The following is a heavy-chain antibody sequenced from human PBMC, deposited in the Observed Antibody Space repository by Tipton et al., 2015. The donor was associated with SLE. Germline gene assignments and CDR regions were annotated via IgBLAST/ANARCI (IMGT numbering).Heavy chain of an antibody. Sequence: SLRLSCAASGFSFSRYWMSWVRQAPGKGLEWVGNINPDGSDQYYVDSVEGRFTISRDNAKNSLYLQMDSLRVEDTAVYYCARYPGRTYPVDYWGQGTQVTVSS. V-gene: IGHV3-7*01. CDR2: INPDGSDQ. CDR3: ARYPGRTYPVDY. CDR1: GFSFSRYW. J-gene: IGHJ4*02.